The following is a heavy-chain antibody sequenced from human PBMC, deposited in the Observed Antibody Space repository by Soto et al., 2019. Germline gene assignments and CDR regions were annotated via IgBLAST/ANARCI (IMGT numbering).Heavy chain of an antibody. CDR2: ISWNSGSI. J-gene: IGHJ4*02. CDR1: GFTFDNYA. V-gene: IGHV3-9*01. CDR3: AKDWRSYYQPPYIDY. Sequence: EVQLVESGGGLVQPGRSLKVSCAASGFTFDNYAMHWVRQPPGKGLEWVSSISWNSGSIDYADSVKGRFTISRDNAKNSLYLQMNSLRTEDTALYYCAKDWRSYYQPPYIDYWGQGALVTVSS. D-gene: IGHD1-26*01.